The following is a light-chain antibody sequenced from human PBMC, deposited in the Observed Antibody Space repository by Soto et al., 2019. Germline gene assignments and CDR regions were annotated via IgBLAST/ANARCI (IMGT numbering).Light chain of an antibody. CDR3: QQYGSSPPLT. CDR1: QSVSSSY. Sequence: EIVLTQSPGTLSLSPGERATLSCRASQSVSSSYLAWYQQKPGQAPRLLIYGASSRATGLPHRFSGSGSGTDFTLIISRLEPEDFAVYYCQQYGSSPPLTFGGGTKVEIK. V-gene: IGKV3-20*01. J-gene: IGKJ4*01. CDR2: GAS.